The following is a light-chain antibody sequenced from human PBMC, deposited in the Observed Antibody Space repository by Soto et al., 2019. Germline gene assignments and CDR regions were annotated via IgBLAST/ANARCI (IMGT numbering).Light chain of an antibody. CDR1: QGINNY. CDR3: QQYNSFTWT. Sequence: DIQMTQSPSSLSASVGDRVTITCRASQGINNYVAWYQQKPGKAPKLLIYAASTLQSGVPSRFSGSGSGTDFTLTISSLQPDDFATYFCQQYNSFTWTFGQGTKVEIK. CDR2: AAS. J-gene: IGKJ1*01. V-gene: IGKV1-27*01.